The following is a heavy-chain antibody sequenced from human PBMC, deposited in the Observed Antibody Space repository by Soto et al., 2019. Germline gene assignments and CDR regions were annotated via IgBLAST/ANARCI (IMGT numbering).Heavy chain of an antibody. J-gene: IGHJ4*02. V-gene: IGHV4-39*01. CDR3: ARQRRDFDY. CDR2: IYYSGST. Sequence: PSETLSLTCTVSGGSISSSSYYWGWIRQPPGKGLEWIGYIYYSGSTYYNPSLKSRVTISVDTSKNQFSLKLSSVTAADTAVYYCARQRRDFDYWGQGSLVTVSS. CDR1: GGSISSSSYY.